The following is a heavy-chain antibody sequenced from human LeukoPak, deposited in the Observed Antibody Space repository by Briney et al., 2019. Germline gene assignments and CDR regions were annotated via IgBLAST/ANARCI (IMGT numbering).Heavy chain of an antibody. V-gene: IGHV4-30-4*08. J-gene: IGHJ5*02. CDR3: AREMNHVVPAATWRWFDP. Sequence: PSETLSLTCTVSGGSISSGDYYWSWIRQPPGKGLEWIGYIYYSGSTYYNPSLKSRVTISVDTSKNQFSLKLSSATAADTAVYYCAREMNHVVPAATWRWFDPWGQGTLVTVSS. CDR1: GGSISSGDYY. CDR2: IYYSGST. D-gene: IGHD2-2*01.